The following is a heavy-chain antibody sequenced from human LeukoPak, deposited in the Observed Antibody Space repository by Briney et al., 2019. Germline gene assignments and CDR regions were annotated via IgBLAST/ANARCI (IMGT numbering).Heavy chain of an antibody. D-gene: IGHD2-21*02. CDR3: ARLPYCGGDCYPNWFDP. Sequence: GESLKISCKSSGYSFTSDWIGWVRQMPGKGLELMGIIYPGNSDTRYSPSFQGQVTISADKSISTAYLQWNSLKASDTAMYYCARLPYCGGDCYPNWFDPWGQGTLVTVSS. V-gene: IGHV5-51*01. J-gene: IGHJ5*02. CDR2: IYPGNSDT. CDR1: GYSFTSDW.